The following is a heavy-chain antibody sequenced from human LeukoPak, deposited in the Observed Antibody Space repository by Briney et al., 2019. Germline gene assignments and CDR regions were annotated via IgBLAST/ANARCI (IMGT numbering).Heavy chain of an antibody. CDR1: GGSISSYY. D-gene: IGHD6-13*01. CDR3: ARSATAAAGRDY. Sequence: SETLSLTCTVSGGSISSYYWSRIRQPPGKGLEWIGYIYYSGSTNYNPSLKSRVTISVDTSKNQFSLKLSSVTAADTAVYYCARSATAAAGRDYWGQGTLVTVSS. CDR2: IYYSGST. J-gene: IGHJ4*02. V-gene: IGHV4-59*01.